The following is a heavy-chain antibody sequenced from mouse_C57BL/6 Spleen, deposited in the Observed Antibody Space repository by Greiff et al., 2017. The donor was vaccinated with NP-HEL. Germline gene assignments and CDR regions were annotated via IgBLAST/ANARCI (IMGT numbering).Heavy chain of an antibody. D-gene: IGHD1-1*01. CDR3: ARYPVAPYYYAMDY. J-gene: IGHJ4*01. CDR2: IRNKANGYTT. V-gene: IGHV7-3*01. Sequence: EVKLVESGGGLVQPGGSLSLSCAASGFTFTDYYMSWVRQPPGKALEWLGFIRNKANGYTTESSASVKGRFTISRDNSQSILYLQMNALRAEDSATYYCARYPVAPYYYAMDYWGQGTSVTVSS. CDR1: GFTFTDYY.